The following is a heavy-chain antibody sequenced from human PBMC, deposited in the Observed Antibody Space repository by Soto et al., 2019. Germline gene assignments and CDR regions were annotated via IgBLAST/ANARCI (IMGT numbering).Heavy chain of an antibody. CDR1: GFTFSSYW. D-gene: IGHD6-6*01. CDR3: ARSPMYSSSYYFDY. CDR2: IKQDGSEK. V-gene: IGHV3-7*05. Sequence: GGSLRLSWAASGFTFSSYWMSWVRQAPGKGLEWVANIKQDGSEKYYVDSVKGRFTISRDNAKNSLYLQMNSLRAEDTAVYYCARSPMYSSSYYFDYWGQGTLVTVSS. J-gene: IGHJ4*02.